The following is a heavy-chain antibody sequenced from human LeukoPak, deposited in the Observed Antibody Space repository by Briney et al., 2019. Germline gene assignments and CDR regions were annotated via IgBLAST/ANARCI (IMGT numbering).Heavy chain of an antibody. J-gene: IGHJ4*02. CDR3: ARAYDSSGYYFDH. V-gene: IGHV1-46*01. CDR1: GYTFTTYY. D-gene: IGHD3-22*01. CDR2: INPSGGST. Sequence: GASVRVSCKASGYTFTTYYMNWVRQAPGQGLEWMGIINPSGGSTSYAQKFQGRVTMTRDTSTSTVYMELSSLRSEDTAVYYCARAYDSSGYYFDHWGPGTLVTVSS.